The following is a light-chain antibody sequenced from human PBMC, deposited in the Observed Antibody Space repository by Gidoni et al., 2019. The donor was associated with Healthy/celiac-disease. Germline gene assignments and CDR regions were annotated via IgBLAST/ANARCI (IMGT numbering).Light chain of an antibody. J-gene: IGLJ3*02. CDR3: NSRDSSGNHLV. V-gene: IGLV3-19*01. CDR1: SLRSYY. Sequence: SELTQDTAVSVALGQTVRITCQGDSLRSYYASWYQQKPGQAPVLVIYGKNNRPSGIPDRFSGSSSGNTASLTITGAQAEDEADYYCNSRDSSGNHLVFGGGTKLTVL. CDR2: GKN.